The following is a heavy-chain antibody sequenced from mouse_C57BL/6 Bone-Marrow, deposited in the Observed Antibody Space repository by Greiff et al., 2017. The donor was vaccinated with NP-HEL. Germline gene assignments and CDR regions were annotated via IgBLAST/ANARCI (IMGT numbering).Heavy chain of an antibody. D-gene: IGHD1-1*01. J-gene: IGHJ4*01. CDR2: IYPGSGST. Sequence: QVQLQQSGAELAKPGASVKMSCKASGYTFTSYWITWVKQRPGQGLEWIGDIYPGSGSTNYNEKFKSKATLTVDTSSSTAYMQLSSLTSEDSAVYYCARRYGSSYRAMDYWGQGTSVTVSS. CDR1: GYTFTSYW. V-gene: IGHV1-55*01. CDR3: ARRYGSSYRAMDY.